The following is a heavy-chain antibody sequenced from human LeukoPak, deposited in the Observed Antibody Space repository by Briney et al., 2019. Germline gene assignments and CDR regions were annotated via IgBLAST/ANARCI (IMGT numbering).Heavy chain of an antibody. CDR1: GFTFSSYA. Sequence: GSLRLSCAASGFTFSSYAMSWVRQAAGKGLEWVSAISGSGGSTYYADSVKGRFTISRDNSKNTLYLQMNSLRAEDTAVYYCAKGNLVSGWYYFDYWGQGTLVTVSS. J-gene: IGHJ4*02. CDR3: AKGNLVSGWYYFDY. V-gene: IGHV3-23*01. D-gene: IGHD6-19*01. CDR2: ISGSGGST.